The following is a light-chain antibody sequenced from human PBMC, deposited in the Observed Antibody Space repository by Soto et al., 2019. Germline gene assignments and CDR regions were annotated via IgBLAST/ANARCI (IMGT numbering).Light chain of an antibody. CDR3: QQSYSTLPT. CDR1: QSISSY. CDR2: AAS. J-gene: IGKJ3*01. V-gene: IGKV1-39*01. Sequence: DIPMTQSPSSLSASVGDRVTITCRASQSISSYLNWYQQKPRKAPKLLIYAASSLQSGVPSRFSGSGSGTDFTLTISSLQPEDFATYYCQQSYSTLPTFGPGTKVDIK.